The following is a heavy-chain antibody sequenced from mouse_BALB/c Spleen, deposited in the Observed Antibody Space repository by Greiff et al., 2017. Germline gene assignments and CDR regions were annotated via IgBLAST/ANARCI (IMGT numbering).Heavy chain of an antibody. D-gene: IGHD2-14*01. CDR3: ARSEGTLFDY. J-gene: IGHJ2*01. Sequence: VQLQESGAELAKPGASVKMSCKASGYTFTSYWMHWVKQRPGQGLEWIGYINPSTGYTEYNQKFKDKATLTADKSSSTAYMQLSSLTSEDSAVYYCARSEGTLFDYWGQGTTLTVSS. V-gene: IGHV1-7*01. CDR2: INPSTGYT. CDR1: GYTFTSYW.